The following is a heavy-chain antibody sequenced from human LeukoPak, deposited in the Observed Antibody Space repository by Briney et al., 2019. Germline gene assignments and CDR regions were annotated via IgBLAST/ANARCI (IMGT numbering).Heavy chain of an antibody. CDR1: GGSISSSNW. V-gene: IGHV4-4*02. CDR3: ARLYMYYDGSGQRDS. D-gene: IGHD3-16*01. CDR2: IYHSGSF. Sequence: NASETLSLTCDVSGGSISSSNWWSWVRQSPEKGLEWLAEIYHSGSFNRNPSLKSRVTISVDKSKNQFSLKMSSVTAADTAVYYCARLYMYYDGSGQRDSWGQGTLVTVSS. J-gene: IGHJ4*02.